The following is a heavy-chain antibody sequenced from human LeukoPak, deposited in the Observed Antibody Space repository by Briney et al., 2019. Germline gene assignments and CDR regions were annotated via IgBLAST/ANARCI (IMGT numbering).Heavy chain of an antibody. V-gene: IGHV3-30*18. CDR2: ISSEGDNK. J-gene: IGHJ6*03. Sequence: GGSLRLSCAASGFTFSAYGMHWVRQTPGKGLEWVASISSEGDNKHYLESVKGRFTISRDNSKNTLYLQMHNPRAEDTAIYYCAKDRTNFFYYLDVWGTGTTVIVSS. CDR1: GFTFSAYG. CDR3: AKDRTNFFYYLDV.